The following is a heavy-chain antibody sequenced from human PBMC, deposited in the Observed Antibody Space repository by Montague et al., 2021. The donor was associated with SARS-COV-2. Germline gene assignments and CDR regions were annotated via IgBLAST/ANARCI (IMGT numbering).Heavy chain of an antibody. V-gene: IGHV4-59*01. J-gene: IGHJ6*02. D-gene: IGHD4-11*01. Sequence: SETLSLTCTVSGGSSSSDYWSWIRQPPGKGLEWIGYISYSGSTTYNPSLKSRVTISVDTSKNQFSLKLSSVTAADTAVYYCARARSVTTFFLGVRVAMDVWGQGTTVTVSS. CDR3: ARARSVTTFFLGVRVAMDV. CDR2: ISYSGST. CDR1: GGSSSSDY.